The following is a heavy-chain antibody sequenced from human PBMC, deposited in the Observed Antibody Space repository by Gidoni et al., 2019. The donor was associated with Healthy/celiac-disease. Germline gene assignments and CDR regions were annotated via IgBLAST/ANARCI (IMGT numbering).Heavy chain of an antibody. D-gene: IGHD3-22*01. V-gene: IGHV3-11*06. J-gene: IGHJ5*02. CDR2: ISSSSSYT. CDR1: GFTFSHYY. CDR3: ARGSYYDSSGYSA. Sequence: QVQLVESGGGLVKPGGSLRLSCAASGFTFSHYYMSWIRQAPGKGLEWVSYISSSSSYTNDADSVKGRFTISRDNAKNSLYLQMNSLRAEDTAVYYCARGSYYDSSGYSAWGQGTLVTVSS.